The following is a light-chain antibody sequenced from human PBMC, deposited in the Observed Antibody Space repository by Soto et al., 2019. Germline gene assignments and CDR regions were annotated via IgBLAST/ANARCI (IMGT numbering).Light chain of an antibody. CDR3: QNYNYWPPAT. Sequence: EIVMTQSPPTLSVSPGERDTLSCRASQSISSNVAWYQQRPGQAPRLLIFGASVRATGVPDRFSGSGSGTDFTLTINSLQSEDSAVYYCQNYNYWPPATFGGGTKVDI. CDR1: QSISSN. V-gene: IGKV3-15*01. CDR2: GAS. J-gene: IGKJ4*01.